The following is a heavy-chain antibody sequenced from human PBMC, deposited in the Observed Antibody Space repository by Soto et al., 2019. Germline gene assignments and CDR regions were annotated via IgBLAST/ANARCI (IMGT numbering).Heavy chain of an antibody. V-gene: IGHV4-39*01. CDR1: GGSISSSSYY. D-gene: IGHD3-22*01. J-gene: IGHJ4*02. CDR3: ATVPNEFLYDSSGYYFDY. Sequence: ASETLSLTCTVSGGSISSSSYYWGWIRQPPGKGLEWTGSIYYSGSTYYNPSLKSRVTISVDTSKNQFSLKLSSVTAADTAVYYCATVPNEFLYDSSGYYFDYWGQGTLVTVSS. CDR2: IYYSGST.